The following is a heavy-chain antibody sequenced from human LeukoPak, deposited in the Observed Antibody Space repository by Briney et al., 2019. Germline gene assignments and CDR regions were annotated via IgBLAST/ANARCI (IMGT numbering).Heavy chain of an antibody. CDR2: IIPIFGTA. D-gene: IGHD2-2*01. J-gene: IGHJ2*01. Sequence: GASVKVSCKASGGTFSSYAISWVRQAPGQGLEWMGGIIPIFGTANYAQKFQGRVTITTDESTSTAYMELSSLRSEDTAVYYCARLKGYCSSTSCYPSYFDLWGRGTLVTVSS. V-gene: IGHV1-69*05. CDR1: GGTFSSYA. CDR3: ARLKGYCSSTSCYPSYFDL.